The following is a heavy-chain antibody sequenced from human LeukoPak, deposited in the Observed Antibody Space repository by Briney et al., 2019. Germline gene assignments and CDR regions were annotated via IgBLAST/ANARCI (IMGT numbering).Heavy chain of an antibody. Sequence: SETLSLTCTVSGGSISSGDYYWTWIRQNPGKGLEWIGYIYHSGSAYYTPSLKSRVTLSVDTSKNQFSLELTSVTAADTAVYYCARASKEGTTVTRFDYWGQGTLVTVSS. CDR3: ARASKEGTTVTRFDY. V-gene: IGHV4-31*03. J-gene: IGHJ4*02. CDR1: GGSISSGDYY. D-gene: IGHD4-17*01. CDR2: IYHSGSA.